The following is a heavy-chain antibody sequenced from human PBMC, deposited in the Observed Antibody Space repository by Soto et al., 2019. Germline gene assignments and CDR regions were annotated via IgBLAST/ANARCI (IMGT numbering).Heavy chain of an antibody. CDR2: IYNSGST. D-gene: IGHD3-16*01. CDR1: GGSITSSEYY. Sequence: PSETLSLTCTVSGGSITSSEYYWAWIRQPPGKGLEWIGFIYNSGSTYYNPSLKSRVTISVDTSKNQFSLKLTSVTAADTAVYYCARNDYDYVWESPGGDAFDIWGQGTLVTVSS. J-gene: IGHJ3*02. V-gene: IGHV4-30-4*08. CDR3: ARNDYDYVWESPGGDAFDI.